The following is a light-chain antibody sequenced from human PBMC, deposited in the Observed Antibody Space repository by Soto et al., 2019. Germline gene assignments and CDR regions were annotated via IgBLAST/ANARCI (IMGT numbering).Light chain of an antibody. Sequence: DIQMTQSPSTLSASVGDRVTITCRASQSINSWLAWYQQKPGKAPKLLIHKASSLESGVPSRFSGSGSGTEFTLTISSLQPDDFATYYCQHYTHYPLTFGGGAKVEIK. CDR2: KAS. J-gene: IGKJ4*01. CDR3: QHYTHYPLT. V-gene: IGKV1-5*03. CDR1: QSINSW.